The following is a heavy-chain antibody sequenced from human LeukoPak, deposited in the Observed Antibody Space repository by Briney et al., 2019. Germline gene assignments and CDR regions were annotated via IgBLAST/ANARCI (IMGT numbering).Heavy chain of an antibody. CDR1: GYTFTSYY. V-gene: IGHV1-46*01. CDR2: INPSGGST. D-gene: IGHD2-2*01. J-gene: IGHJ6*02. Sequence: GASVKVSCKASGYTFTSYYMHWVRQAPGQGLEWMGIINPSGGSTSYAQKFQGRVTMTGDTSTRTVYMELSSLRSDDTAVYYCARDFLIVVVPAAMGGPAHYYYYGMDVWGQGTTVTVSS. CDR3: ARDFLIVVVPAAMGGPAHYYYYGMDV.